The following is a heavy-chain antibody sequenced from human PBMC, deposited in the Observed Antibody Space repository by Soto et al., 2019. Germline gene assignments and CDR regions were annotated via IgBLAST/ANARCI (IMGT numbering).Heavy chain of an antibody. CDR3: ARGAYRGGSTFDY. J-gene: IGHJ4*02. Sequence: QVQRVQSGAEVKKPGSSVMVSCKASGGTFSSYTVSWVRQAPGQGLEWMGGIIPIFKTHHYARKFQGRVTITADESTSTAYMEMSSLRSEDTALYYCARGAYRGGSTFDYWGQGTLVTVSS. CDR2: IIPIFKTH. CDR1: GGTFSSYT. V-gene: IGHV1-69*01. D-gene: IGHD1-26*01.